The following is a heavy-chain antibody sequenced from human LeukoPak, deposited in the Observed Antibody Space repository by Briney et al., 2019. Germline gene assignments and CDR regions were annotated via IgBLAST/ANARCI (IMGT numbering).Heavy chain of an antibody. J-gene: IGHJ4*02. V-gene: IGHV4-39*01. CDR3: ASHDLAGNYFDY. CDR1: GGSISSSTYY. Sequence: PSETLSLTCTVSGGSISSSTYYWGWIRQPPVKGLEWIGSIFYTGTTYYNASLKSRVTISVDTSKDQFSLKLLSSVTAADTAMYYCASHDLAGNYFDYWGQGTLVTVSS. CDR2: IFYTGTT.